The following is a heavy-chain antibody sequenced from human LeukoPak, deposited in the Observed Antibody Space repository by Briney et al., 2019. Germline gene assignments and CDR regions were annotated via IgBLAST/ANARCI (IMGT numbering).Heavy chain of an antibody. CDR2: VNHSGYT. CDR3: ARQLYGSDY. D-gene: IGHD4-17*01. J-gene: IGHJ4*02. CDR1: GVSFSTYY. Sequence: SETLSLTCDVSGVSFSTYYWSWIRQSPEKGLEWIGKVNHSGYTNYNPSLKGRVTISVDTSKNQFSLKLSSVTAADTAVYYCARQLYGSDYWGQGTLVTVSS. V-gene: IGHV4-34*01.